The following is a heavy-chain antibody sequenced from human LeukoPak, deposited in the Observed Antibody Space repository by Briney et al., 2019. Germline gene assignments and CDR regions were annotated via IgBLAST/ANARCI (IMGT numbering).Heavy chain of an antibody. CDR2: IHFSGST. V-gene: IGHV4-59*01. D-gene: IGHD3-16*02. CDR1: GGSFSSYY. Sequence: SETLSLTCSVSGGSFSSYYWSWIRQPPGKGLEWIGYIHFSGSTKYNPSLESRVTISVDTSKNQFSLKLSSVTAADTAVYYCARCQEDYVWGSYRYTYWFDPWGQGTLVTVSS. J-gene: IGHJ5*02. CDR3: ARCQEDYVWGSYRYTYWFDP.